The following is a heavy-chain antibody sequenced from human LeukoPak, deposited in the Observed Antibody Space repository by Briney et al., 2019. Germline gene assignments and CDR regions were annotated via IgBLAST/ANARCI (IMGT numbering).Heavy chain of an antibody. CDR2: ISHNRGT. CDR1: GYSINSYYY. Sequence: PSETLSLTCAVSGYSINSYYYPGLIRHPPRNRLDLIGSISHNRGTYYNPSLKSRVTISMDTSKNQFSLRLSSVTGADTAVYYCASYYASGVSAYNYYRMDVWGKGTTLTVSS. CDR3: ASYYASGVSAYNYYRMDV. D-gene: IGHD3-10*01. V-gene: IGHV4-38-2*01. J-gene: IGHJ6*04.